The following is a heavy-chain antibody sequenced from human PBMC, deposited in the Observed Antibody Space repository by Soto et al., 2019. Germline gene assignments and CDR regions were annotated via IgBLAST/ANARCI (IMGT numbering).Heavy chain of an antibody. V-gene: IGHV4-59*08. CDR1: GGSISSYY. Sequence: SETLSLTCTVSGGSISSYYWSWIRQPPGKGLEWIGYIYYSGSTNYNPSLKSRLTISVDTSKNQFSLKLSSVTAADTAVYYCARQGQYSSGPFDFWGLGTLVTVSS. CDR2: IYYSGST. D-gene: IGHD6-19*01. J-gene: IGHJ4*02. CDR3: ARQGQYSSGPFDF.